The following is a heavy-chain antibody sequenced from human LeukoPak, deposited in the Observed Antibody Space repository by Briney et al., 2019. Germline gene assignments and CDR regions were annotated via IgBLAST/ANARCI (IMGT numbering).Heavy chain of an antibody. CDR2: TNEDGSYA. CDR3: GRINYNGDY. V-gene: IGHV3-74*01. D-gene: IGHD3-10*01. Sequence: GGSLRLSCAASGFTLSSYWVHWVRQPPGKGLMWLSRTNEDGSYADYADSVKGRFTISRDNAKNTVYLQMNSPRTEDTAVYFCGRINYNGDYWGQGTLVTVSS. J-gene: IGHJ4*02. CDR1: GFTLSSYW.